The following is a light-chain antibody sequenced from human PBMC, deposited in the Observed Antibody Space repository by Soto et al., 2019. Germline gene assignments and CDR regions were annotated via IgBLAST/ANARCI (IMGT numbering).Light chain of an antibody. CDR3: SSYEPSVTYV. J-gene: IGLJ1*01. V-gene: IGLV2-23*02. Sequence: QSAPAQPASVSGSPGQSITISCTGTRNDVGSYDTVSWFQQHPGKAPKLMIYEVTKRPSGVSDRFSGSKSANTASLTISGLQAEDEADYYCSSYEPSVTYVFGTGTKVTVL. CDR2: EVT. CDR1: RNDVGSYDT.